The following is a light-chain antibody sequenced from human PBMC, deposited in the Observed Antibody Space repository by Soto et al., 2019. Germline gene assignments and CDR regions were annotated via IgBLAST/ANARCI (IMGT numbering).Light chain of an antibody. V-gene: IGLV2-14*01. CDR3: SSYHSGSTLDVV. CDR1: SSDVGGYNY. Sequence: QSALTQPASVSGSPGQSITISCTGTSSDVGGYNYVSWYQQHPGKAPKLMIYEVSNRPSGVSNRFSGSKSGNTASLTISGLQDEDEADYYCSSYHSGSTLDVVFGGGTKLTVL. CDR2: EVS. J-gene: IGLJ2*01.